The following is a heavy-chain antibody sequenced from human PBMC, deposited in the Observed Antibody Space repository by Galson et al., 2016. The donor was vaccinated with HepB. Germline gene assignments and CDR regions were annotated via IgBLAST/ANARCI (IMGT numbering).Heavy chain of an antibody. CDR3: ARGRRQDIGEVVAATPSFRGFFFDS. D-gene: IGHD2-15*01. CDR2: LYSSGGS. CDR1: GGSVSGHY. Sequence: SETLSLTCSVSGGSVSGHYWNWVRQSPQKRPEWLGYLYSSGGSSYNPSLKGRVSISVDTSKNHFSLKLTSVTAADTAVYYCARGRRQDIGEVVAATPSFRGFFFDSWGQGSLVTVSS. J-gene: IGHJ4*02. V-gene: IGHV4-59*02.